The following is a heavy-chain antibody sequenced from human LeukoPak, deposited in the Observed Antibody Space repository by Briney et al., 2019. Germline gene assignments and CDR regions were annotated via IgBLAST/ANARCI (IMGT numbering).Heavy chain of an antibody. CDR1: GDSISSSHYY. CDR3: VRDYSNFVQGD. D-gene: IGHD4-11*01. J-gene: IGHJ4*02. V-gene: IGHV4-39*02. CDR2: IYSGGET. Sequence: SETLSLTCTVSGDSISSSHYYWGWVRQSPGKGLEWIGSIYSGGETHYNPSLNSRVTIFLDTSKNRFSLNLISVTATDTAVYYCVRDYSNFVQGDWGQGTLVTVSS.